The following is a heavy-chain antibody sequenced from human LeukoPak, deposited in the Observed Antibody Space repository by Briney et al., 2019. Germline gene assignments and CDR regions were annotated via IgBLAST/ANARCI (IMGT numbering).Heavy chain of an antibody. D-gene: IGHD7-27*01. CDR1: GYTFTSYG. J-gene: IGHJ4*02. CDR2: INPSGGST. CDR3: ARVNWGSLFDY. Sequence: ASVKVSCKASGYTFTSYGISWVRQAPGQGLEWMGIINPSGGSTSYAQKFQGRVTMTRDTSTSTVYMELSSLRSEDTAVYYCARVNWGSLFDYWGQGTLVTVSS. V-gene: IGHV1-46*01.